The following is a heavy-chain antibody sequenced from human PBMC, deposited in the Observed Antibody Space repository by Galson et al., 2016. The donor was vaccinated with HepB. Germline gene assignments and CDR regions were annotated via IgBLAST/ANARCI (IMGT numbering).Heavy chain of an antibody. CDR3: ARVAADPIVVDDALDV. CDR2: TYYRSKWYT. V-gene: IGHV6-1*01. Sequence: CAISGDSVSSISVAWNWVRQSPSSGLQWLGRTYYRSKWYTDYEESVKSRITIFPDTSKNQFFLQLNSVTPEDTGVYYCARVAADPIVVDDALDVWGQGTMVTVSS. D-gene: IGHD3-22*01. CDR1: GDSVSSISVA. J-gene: IGHJ3*01.